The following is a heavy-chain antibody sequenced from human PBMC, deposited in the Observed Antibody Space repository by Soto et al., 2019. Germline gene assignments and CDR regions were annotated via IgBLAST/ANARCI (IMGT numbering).Heavy chain of an antibody. CDR1: GVTISTYY. Sequence: PAETLSLTCAVSGVTISTYYWSWILQPPGKVLEGIGYNYHSATTNYNPSLKSRGTISVDTSKNQFSLRLTSVTAEDTAIYYCVREAYIGYGHAIDHWGEGTLVTVSS. V-gene: IGHV4-59*01. D-gene: IGHD5-18*01. CDR2: NYHSATT. CDR3: VREAYIGYGHAIDH. J-gene: IGHJ4*02.